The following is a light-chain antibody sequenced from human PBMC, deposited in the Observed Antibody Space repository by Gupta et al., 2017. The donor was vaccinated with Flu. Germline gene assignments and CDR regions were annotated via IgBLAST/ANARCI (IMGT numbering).Light chain of an antibody. J-gene: IGKJ4*01. CDR3: QQAYSFPLT. V-gene: IGKV1-12*01. CDR2: PAT. Sequence: GDRVSVNCRASQTIYSEVAWYQHKAGKAPKLLIHPATTLQNGVPSRFSGSGYGTDFTLTITSLQPEDFATYYCQQAYSFPLTFGGGTKVEI. CDR1: QTIYSE.